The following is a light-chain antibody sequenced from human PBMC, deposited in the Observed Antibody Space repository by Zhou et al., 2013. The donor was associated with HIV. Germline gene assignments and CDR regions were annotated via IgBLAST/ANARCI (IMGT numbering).Light chain of an antibody. V-gene: IGKV1-39*01. Sequence: DIQMTQSPSSLSASAGDRVTITCRASQTISNYLNWYQQKPGKAPKLLIYLASTLQSGVPSKFSGSGSGTDFTLTINSLQPEDFATYYCQQSYNTPRFTFGPGTKVDIK. CDR2: LAS. J-gene: IGKJ3*01. CDR3: QQSYNTPRFT. CDR1: QTISNY.